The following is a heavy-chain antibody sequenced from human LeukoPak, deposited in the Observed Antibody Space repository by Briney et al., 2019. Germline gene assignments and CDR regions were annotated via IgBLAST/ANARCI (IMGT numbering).Heavy chain of an antibody. Sequence: GGSLRLSCAASGFSFNRKWMTWVPQAAGKGLEWVANINQDGSEKYYVDSVKGRFTISRDNAKSSLYLEMSGLRAEDTAVYYCADPPSDYWGQGTLVAVSS. V-gene: IGHV3-7*01. CDR3: ADPPSDY. J-gene: IGHJ4*02. CDR1: GFSFNRKW. CDR2: INQDGSEK.